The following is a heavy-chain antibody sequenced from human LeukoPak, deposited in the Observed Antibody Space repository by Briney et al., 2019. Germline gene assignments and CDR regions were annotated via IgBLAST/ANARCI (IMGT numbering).Heavy chain of an antibody. CDR2: ISSSSSYI. J-gene: IGHJ4*02. CDR1: GFTFSSYS. Sequence: PGGSLRLSCAASGFTFSSYSMNWVRQAPGKGLEWVSSISSSSSYIYYADSVKGRFTISRDNAKNSLYLQMNSLRAEDTAVYYCARERGNPYYYDSRGPDYWGQGTLVTVSS. D-gene: IGHD3-22*01. CDR3: ARERGNPYYYDSRGPDY. V-gene: IGHV3-21*01.